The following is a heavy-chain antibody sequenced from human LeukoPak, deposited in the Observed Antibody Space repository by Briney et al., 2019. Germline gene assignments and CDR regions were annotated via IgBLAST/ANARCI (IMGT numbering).Heavy chain of an antibody. Sequence: ASETLSLTCAVYGGSFSGYYWSWIRQPPGKGLEWIGEINHSGSTNYNPSLKSRVTISVDTSKKQFSLKLSSVTAADTAVYYCVRQRRRGQWLVHGVFNSWGQGTLVTVSS. J-gene: IGHJ5*02. CDR1: GGSFSGYY. D-gene: IGHD6-19*01. CDR3: VRQRRRGQWLVHGVFNS. V-gene: IGHV4-34*01. CDR2: INHSGST.